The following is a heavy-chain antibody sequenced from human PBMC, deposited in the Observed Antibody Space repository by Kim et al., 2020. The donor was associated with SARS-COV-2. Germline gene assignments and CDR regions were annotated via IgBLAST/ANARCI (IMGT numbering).Heavy chain of an antibody. CDR1: GFTFSSYA. V-gene: IGHV3-30-3*01. CDR2: ISYDGSNK. Sequence: GGSLRLSCAASGFTFSSYAMHWVRQAPGKGLEWVAVISYDGSNKYYADSVKGRFTISRDNSKNTLYLQMNSLRAEDTAVYWGMVRGVRPHYGMDVWGQGTTVTVSS. J-gene: IGHJ6*02. D-gene: IGHD3-10*01. CDR3: MVRGVRPHYGMDV.